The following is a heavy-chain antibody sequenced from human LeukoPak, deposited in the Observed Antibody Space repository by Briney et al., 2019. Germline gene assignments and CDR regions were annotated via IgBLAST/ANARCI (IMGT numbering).Heavy chain of an antibody. CDR2: IYYSGST. Sequence: SETLSLTCTVSGGSISSSSYYWGWIRQPPGKGLEWIGSIYYSGSTYYNPSLKSRVTISVDPSKKQFYLKLSCVTGGDTAVYYCAREPIRYMDVWGKGTTVTVSS. CDR1: GGSISSSSYY. J-gene: IGHJ6*03. V-gene: IGHV4-39*02. D-gene: IGHD1-14*01. CDR3: AREPIRYMDV.